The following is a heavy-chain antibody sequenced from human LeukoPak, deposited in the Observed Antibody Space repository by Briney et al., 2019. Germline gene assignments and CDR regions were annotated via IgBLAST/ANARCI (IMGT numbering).Heavy chain of an antibody. V-gene: IGHV3-15*01. CDR3: TTGTEIIQVDKQVPFDY. J-gene: IGHJ4*02. CDR1: GFTFTDAW. Sequence: GGSLRLSCEGSGFTFTDAWMTWVRQAPGKGLEWLGRIRSKSDGGATHYGAAVNGSFIISRDDSKNTLILQMNSLKTEDTGVYYCTTGTEIIQVDKQVPFDYWGQGVMVTVSS. CDR2: IRSKSDGGAT. D-gene: IGHD3-3*01.